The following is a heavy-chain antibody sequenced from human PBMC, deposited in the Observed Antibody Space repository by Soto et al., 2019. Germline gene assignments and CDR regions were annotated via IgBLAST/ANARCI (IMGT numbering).Heavy chain of an antibody. CDR1: GGSISSSNYY. CDR2: VSYSGTT. CDR3: ARHCGGSHYNGLDY. J-gene: IGHJ4*02. D-gene: IGHD1-26*01. Sequence: QLQLQESGPGLVKPSETLSLTCTVSGGSISSSNYYWGWIRQPPGKGLEWIGGVSYSGTTYYNPSLKSRVTISVDPSRSQFSLQLSSVTAADTAVYFCARHCGGSHYNGLDYWGQGTLVTVSS. V-gene: IGHV4-39*01.